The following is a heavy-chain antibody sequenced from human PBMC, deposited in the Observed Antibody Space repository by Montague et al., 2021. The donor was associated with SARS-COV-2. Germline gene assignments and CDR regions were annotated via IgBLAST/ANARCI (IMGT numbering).Heavy chain of an antibody. CDR1: GGSISSLY. CDR3: ARHYSATLPAVY. Sequence: SETLSLTCTVSGGSISSLYWSWFRQPPGKGLEWIGYISDNGSTNYNPSLTSRVTVSVDTSKNQFSLKVNSVTAADTAVYYCARHYSATLPAVYWGQGTLVTVSS. J-gene: IGHJ4*02. CDR2: ISDNGST. D-gene: IGHD2-15*01. V-gene: IGHV4-59*08.